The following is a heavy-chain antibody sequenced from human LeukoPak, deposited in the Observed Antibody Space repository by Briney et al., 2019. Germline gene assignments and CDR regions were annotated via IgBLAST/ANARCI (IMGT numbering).Heavy chain of an antibody. CDR3: ARQESCTNGVCYVGWFDP. CDR1: GGSISNSNDY. J-gene: IGHJ5*02. CDR2: IYHSGNI. V-gene: IGHV4-39*01. Sequence: PSETVSLTCTVSGGSISNSNDYWAWIRQPPGKGLEWIGSIYHSGNIFQNQSPASRVTISVDTSKNQFSLNLNSVTAADTAVYYCARQESCTNGVCYVGWFDPWGQGTLVTVSS. D-gene: IGHD2-8*01.